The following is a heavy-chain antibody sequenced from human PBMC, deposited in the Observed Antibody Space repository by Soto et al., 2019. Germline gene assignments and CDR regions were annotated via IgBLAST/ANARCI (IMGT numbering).Heavy chain of an antibody. V-gene: IGHV3-23*01. CDR1: GFTFSSYA. D-gene: IGHD3-16*02. Sequence: PGGSLSVSCAASGFTFSSYAMSWVRQAPGKGLEWVSAISGSGGSTYYADSVKGRFTISRDNSKNTLYLQMNSLRAEDTAVYYCAKDDIMITFGGVIVSGYWGQGT. J-gene: IGHJ4*02. CDR2: ISGSGGST. CDR3: AKDDIMITFGGVIVSGY.